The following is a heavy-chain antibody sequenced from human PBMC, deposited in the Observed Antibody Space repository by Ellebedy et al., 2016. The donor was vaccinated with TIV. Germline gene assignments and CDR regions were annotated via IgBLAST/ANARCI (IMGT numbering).Heavy chain of an antibody. Sequence: LSLXCAVYGGSFSGYYWSWIRQAPGKGLEWVSYISSSGSTICYADSVKGRFTISRDNAKNSLYLQMNSLRAEDTAVYYCAKRGYDGDYLDYWGQGTLVTVSS. CDR3: AKRGYDGDYLDY. CDR1: GGSFSGYY. D-gene: IGHD4-17*01. V-gene: IGHV3-11*01. J-gene: IGHJ4*02. CDR2: ISSSGSTI.